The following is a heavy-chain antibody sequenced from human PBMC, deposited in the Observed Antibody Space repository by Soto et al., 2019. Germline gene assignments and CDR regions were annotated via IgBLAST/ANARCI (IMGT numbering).Heavy chain of an antibody. D-gene: IGHD3-3*01. CDR3: ARGYYDFRSGYYTGSFGEKFDY. V-gene: IGHV4-34*01. CDR2: INHSGST. J-gene: IGHJ4*02. CDR1: GGSFSGYY. Sequence: PSETLSLTCAVYGGSFSGYYWSWIRQPPGKGLEWIGEINHSGSTNYNPSLKSRVTISVDTSKNQFSLKLSSVTAADTAAYYCARGYYDFRSGYYTGSFGEKFDYWGQGTLVTVSS.